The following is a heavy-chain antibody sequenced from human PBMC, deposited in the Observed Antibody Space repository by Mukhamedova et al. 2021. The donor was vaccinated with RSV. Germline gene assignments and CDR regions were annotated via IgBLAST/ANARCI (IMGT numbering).Heavy chain of an antibody. V-gene: IGHV3-30*01. J-gene: IGHJ4*02. D-gene: IGHD2-2*01. Sequence: ADSVKDRFTISRDNSKNTLFLQMNSLRAEDTAVYYCARDGPSKYCSGTTCSYYLGYWGQGTLFTVSS. CDR3: ARDGPSKYCSGTTCSYYLGY.